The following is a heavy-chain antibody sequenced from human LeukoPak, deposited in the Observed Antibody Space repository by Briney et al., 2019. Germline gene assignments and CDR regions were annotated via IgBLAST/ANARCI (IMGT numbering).Heavy chain of an antibody. J-gene: IGHJ5*02. V-gene: IGHV3-11*06. Sequence: GGSLRLSCVASGFTFSDYYMSWIRQAPGKGLEWVSYISSSSDYTNYADSVRGQFTISRDNAKNSLYLQMNSLRAEDTAVYYCARPPYSSSWDPGWFDPWGQGTLITVSS. D-gene: IGHD6-13*01. CDR2: ISSSSDYT. CDR3: ARPPYSSSWDPGWFDP. CDR1: GFTFSDYY.